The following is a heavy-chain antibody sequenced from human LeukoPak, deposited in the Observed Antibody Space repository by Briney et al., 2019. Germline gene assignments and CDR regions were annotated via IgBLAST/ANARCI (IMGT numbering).Heavy chain of an antibody. CDR1: GGSFSGYY. J-gene: IGHJ4*02. CDR2: INHSGSA. D-gene: IGHD1-26*01. Sequence: SETLSLTCAVYGGSFSGYYWSWIRQPPGKGLEWIGEINHSGSANYNPSLKSRVTISVDTSKNQFSLKLSSVTAADTAVYYCARIVGASDYWGQGTLVTVSS. V-gene: IGHV4-34*01. CDR3: ARIVGASDY.